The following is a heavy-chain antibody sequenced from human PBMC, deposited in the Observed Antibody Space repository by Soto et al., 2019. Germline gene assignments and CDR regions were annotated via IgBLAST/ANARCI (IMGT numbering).Heavy chain of an antibody. CDR1: GFTFSSYA. D-gene: IGHD5-12*01. Sequence: GGSLRLSCAASGFTFSSYAMHWVRQAPGKGLEWVAVISYDGSNKYYADSVKGRFTISRDNSKNTLYLQMNSLRAEDTAVYYFASSHSGFDLVGYYYYYYKDVWGKGTTVTVSS. CDR3: ASSHSGFDLVGYYYYYYKDV. V-gene: IGHV3-30-3*01. CDR2: ISYDGSNK. J-gene: IGHJ6*03.